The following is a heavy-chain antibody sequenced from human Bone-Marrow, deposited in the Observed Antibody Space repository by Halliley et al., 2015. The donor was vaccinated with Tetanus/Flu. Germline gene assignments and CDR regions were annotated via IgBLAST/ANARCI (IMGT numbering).Heavy chain of an antibody. J-gene: IGHJ4*02. CDR3: ARNFWPYGYVWGTFGQ. CDR2: IFYDGST. V-gene: IGHV4-28*01. D-gene: IGHD3-16*01. Sequence: GYIFYDGSTDYNPPLKSRVSMSVDTSKNQFSLKLTSVTAADTAVYFCARNFWPYGYVWGTFGQWGQGTLVSVSS.